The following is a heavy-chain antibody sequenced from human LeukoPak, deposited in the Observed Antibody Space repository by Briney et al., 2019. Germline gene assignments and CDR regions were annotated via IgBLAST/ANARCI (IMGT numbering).Heavy chain of an antibody. D-gene: IGHD2-2*01. CDR2: TYYRSKWYN. J-gene: IGHJ4*02. CDR1: GDSVSSNRAA. CDR3: EGDGHPPQPPYSFAY. Sequence: SQTLSLTCDISGDSVSSNRAAWNWIRQSPSRGLEWLGRTYYRSKWYNDYAVSVKSRITFSPDTSRNHFSLQLNSVTPEDTAVYYWEGDGHPPQPPYSFAYGGQETLVTVSS. V-gene: IGHV6-1*01.